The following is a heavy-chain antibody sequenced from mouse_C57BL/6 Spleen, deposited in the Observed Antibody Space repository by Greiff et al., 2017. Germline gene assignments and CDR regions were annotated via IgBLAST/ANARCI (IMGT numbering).Heavy chain of an antibody. J-gene: IGHJ4*01. CDR2: IWSDGST. CDR3: ARHEDSNYFYYAMDY. Sequence: VQLQESGPGLVAPSQSLSITCTVSGFSLTSYGVHWVRQPPGKGLEWLVVIWSDGSTTYNSALKSRLSISKDNSKSQVFLKMNSLQTDDTAMYYCARHEDSNYFYYAMDYWGQGTSVTVSS. CDR1: GFSLTSYG. D-gene: IGHD2-5*01. V-gene: IGHV2-6-1*01.